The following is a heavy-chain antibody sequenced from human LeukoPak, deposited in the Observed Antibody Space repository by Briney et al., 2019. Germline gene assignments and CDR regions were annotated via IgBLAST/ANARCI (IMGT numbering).Heavy chain of an antibody. CDR3: AKDRGYCSGGSCYCYYYGMDV. V-gene: IGHV3-43*02. CDR2: ISGSGGTT. Sequence: PGGSLRLSCAASGXTFEDYAMHWVRQAPGKGLEWVSSISGSGGTTYYADSVKGPFTISRDNSKNSLYLQMNSLRTEDTALYYCAKDRGYCSGGSCYCYYYGMDVWGQGTRSPSR. J-gene: IGHJ6*02. D-gene: IGHD2-15*01. CDR1: GXTFEDYA.